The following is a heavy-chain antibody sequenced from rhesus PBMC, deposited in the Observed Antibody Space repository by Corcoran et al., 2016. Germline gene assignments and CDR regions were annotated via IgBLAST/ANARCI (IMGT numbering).Heavy chain of an antibody. CDR2: IGGSSGST. D-gene: IGHD4-17*01. J-gene: IGHJ2*01. CDR1: GGSFRSSS. V-gene: IGHV4-169*01. CDR3: VVTRGWYFDI. Sequence: QLQLQESGLGLVKPAETLSLTCAVSGGSFRSSSWSWARQAPGKGREWIGYIGGSSGSTNYNPSLKSRVTLSVDTSKNQLSLKLSSVTAADTAVYYCVVTRGWYFDIWGPGTPITISS.